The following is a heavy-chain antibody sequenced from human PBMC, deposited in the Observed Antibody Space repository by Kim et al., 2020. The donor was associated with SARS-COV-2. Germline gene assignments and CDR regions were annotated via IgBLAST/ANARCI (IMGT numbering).Heavy chain of an antibody. CDR2: INNEGSYT. J-gene: IGHJ4*02. CDR1: GFPFSFSF. V-gene: IGHV3-11*03. Sequence: GGSLRLSCTASGFPFSFSFMTWIRQAPGKGPEWVSYINNEGSYTKYADSVKGRFTISRDNANNSVSLQMNNLGADDTAVYYCATRIGYRAGNFDYWGPGTLVTVS. CDR3: ATRIGYRAGNFDY. D-gene: IGHD3-22*01.